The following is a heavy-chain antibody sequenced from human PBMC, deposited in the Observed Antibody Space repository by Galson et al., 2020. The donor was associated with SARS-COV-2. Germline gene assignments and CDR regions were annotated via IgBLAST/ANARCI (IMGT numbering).Heavy chain of an antibody. CDR3: ARLGALRSSSAYYMDV. J-gene: IGHJ6*03. CDR1: GGSISSYY. Sequence: SETLSLTCTVSGGSISSYYWSWIRQPPGKGLEWIGYIYYSGSTNYNPSLKSRVTISVDTSKNQFSLKLSSVTAADTAVYYCARLGALRSSSAYYMDVWGKGTTVTVSS. V-gene: IGHV4-59*01. D-gene: IGHD3-3*01. CDR2: IYYSGST.